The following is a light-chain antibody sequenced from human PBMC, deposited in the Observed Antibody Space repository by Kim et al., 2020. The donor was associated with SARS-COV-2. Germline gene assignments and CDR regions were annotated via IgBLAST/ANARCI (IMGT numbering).Light chain of an antibody. J-gene: IGKJ3*01. CDR1: QDISNY. CDR2: DAS. Sequence: SVGDKVTITCQASQDISNYLNWYPQKPGKGPKLLIYDASNLETGVPSRFSGSGSGTDFTFAISSLQPEDIATYFCQQYDNLPPFTFGPGTKVDIK. CDR3: QQYDNLPPFT. V-gene: IGKV1-33*01.